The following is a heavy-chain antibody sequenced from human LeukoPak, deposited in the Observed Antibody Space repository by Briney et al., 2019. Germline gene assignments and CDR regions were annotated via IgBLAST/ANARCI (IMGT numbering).Heavy chain of an antibody. CDR1: GFTFSSYA. CDR2: ISYDGSNK. CDR3: ARDQKWDGDYGEEFDY. Sequence: PGGSLRLSCAASGFTFSSYAMHWVRQAPGKGLEWVAVISYDGSNKYNADSVKGRFTISRDNSKNTLYPQMNSLRAEDTAVYYCARDQKWDGDYGEEFDYWGQGTLVTISS. V-gene: IGHV3-30-3*01. D-gene: IGHD4-17*01. J-gene: IGHJ4*02.